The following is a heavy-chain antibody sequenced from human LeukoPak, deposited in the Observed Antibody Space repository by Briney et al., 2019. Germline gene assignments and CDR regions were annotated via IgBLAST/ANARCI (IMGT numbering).Heavy chain of an antibody. CDR2: IIPIFGTA. CDR3: VATSPFDWLPDNWFDP. Sequence: ASVKVSCKASGGTFSSHAISWVRQAPGQGLEWMGGIIPIFGTANYAQKFQGRVTITADKSTSTAYMELSSLRSEDTAVYYCVATSPFDWLPDNWFDPWGQGTLVTVSS. D-gene: IGHD3-9*01. CDR1: GGTFSSHA. J-gene: IGHJ5*02. V-gene: IGHV1-69*06.